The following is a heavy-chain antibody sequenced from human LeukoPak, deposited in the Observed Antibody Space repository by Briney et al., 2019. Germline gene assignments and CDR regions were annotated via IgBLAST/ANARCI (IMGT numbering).Heavy chain of an antibody. Sequence: RSGGSLRLSCAASGFTLSSYAMHWVRQSPGKGLEWVAAISYDGSNKYYADSVKGRFTISRDNSKNTLYLQMNSLRAEDTAVYYCARDPNIVVVPAAMGNWFDPWGQGTLVTVSS. J-gene: IGHJ5*02. D-gene: IGHD2-2*01. CDR3: ARDPNIVVVPAAMGNWFDP. CDR2: ISYDGSNK. V-gene: IGHV3-30*04. CDR1: GFTLSSYA.